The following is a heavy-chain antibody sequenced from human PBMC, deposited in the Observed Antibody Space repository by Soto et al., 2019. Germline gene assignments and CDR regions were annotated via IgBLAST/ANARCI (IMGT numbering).Heavy chain of an antibody. CDR3: ARDDGLSSTNVKAFDI. J-gene: IGHJ3*02. Sequence: PGGSLRLSCAASGFTFSRYYMNWVRPAPGKGLEWVSSISTTSTYTHYADSLKGRFTISRDNAKKLLYLQMDSLRAEDTAVYYCARDDGLSSTNVKAFDIWGQGTKVTVSS. V-gene: IGHV3-21*01. CDR1: GFTFSRYY. CDR2: ISTTSTYT. D-gene: IGHD2-2*01.